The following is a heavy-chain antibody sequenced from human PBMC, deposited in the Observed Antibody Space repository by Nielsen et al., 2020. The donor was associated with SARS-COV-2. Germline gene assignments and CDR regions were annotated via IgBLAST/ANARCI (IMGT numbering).Heavy chain of an antibody. CDR3: AKDIPTPRVAGDYYDSSGSKVATRNDY. Sequence: GESLKISCAASGFTFSSYSMNWVRQAPGKGLEWVSSISSSSSYIYYADSVKGRFTISRDNAKNTLYLQMNSLRAEDTAVYYCAKDIPTPRVAGDYYDSSGSKVATRNDYWGQGTLVTVSS. D-gene: IGHD3-22*01. CDR2: ISSSSSYI. CDR1: GFTFSSYS. J-gene: IGHJ4*02. V-gene: IGHV3-21*01.